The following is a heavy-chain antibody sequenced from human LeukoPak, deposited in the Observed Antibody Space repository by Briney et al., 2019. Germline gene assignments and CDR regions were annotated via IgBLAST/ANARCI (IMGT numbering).Heavy chain of an antibody. CDR2: IYYSGST. Sequence: SETLSLTCTVSGGSISSYYWSWIRQPPGKGLEWIGYIYYSGSTNYNPSLKSRVTISVDTSKNQFSLKLSSGTAADTAVYYCARHAIDSSGYYFLFDYWGQGTLVTVSS. CDR1: GGSISSYY. V-gene: IGHV4-59*08. J-gene: IGHJ4*02. CDR3: ARHAIDSSGYYFLFDY. D-gene: IGHD3-22*01.